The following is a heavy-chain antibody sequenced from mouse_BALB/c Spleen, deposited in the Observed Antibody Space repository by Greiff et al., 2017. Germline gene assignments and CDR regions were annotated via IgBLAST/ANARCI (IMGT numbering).Heavy chain of an antibody. V-gene: IGHV2-9*02. CDR1: GFSLTSYG. Sequence: VKVVESGPGLVAPSQSLSITCTVSGFSLTSYGVHWVRQPPGKGLEWLGVIWAGGSTNYNLALMSRLSISKDNSKSQVFLKMNSLQTDDTAMYYGARDVYDYEGDYWGQGTSVTVSS. CDR3: ARDVYDYEGDY. CDR2: IWAGGST. J-gene: IGHJ4*01. D-gene: IGHD2-4*01.